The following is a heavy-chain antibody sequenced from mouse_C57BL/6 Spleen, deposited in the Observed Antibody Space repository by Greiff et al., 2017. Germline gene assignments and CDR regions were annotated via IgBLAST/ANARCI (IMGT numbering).Heavy chain of an antibody. CDR2: INPSTGGT. V-gene: IGHV1-42*01. CDR1: GYSFTGYY. CDR3: AREGRDGYYVS. J-gene: IGHJ3*01. D-gene: IGHD2-3*01. Sequence: VQLQQSGPELVKPGASVKISCKASGYSFTGYYMNWVKQSPEKSLEWIGEINPSTGGTTYNQKFKAKATLTVDKSSSTAYMQLKSLTSEDSAVYYCAREGRDGYYVSWGQGTLVTVSA.